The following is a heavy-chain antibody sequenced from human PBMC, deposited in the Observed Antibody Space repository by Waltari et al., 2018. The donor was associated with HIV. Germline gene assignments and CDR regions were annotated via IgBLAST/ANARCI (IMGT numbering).Heavy chain of an antibody. Sequence: QVPLVESGGGVVQPGRCLRRSCGAAGFTFRSYAMKWVRQAPGKGLEWVAVISYDGSNKYYADSVKGRFTISRDNSKNTLYLQMNSLRAEDTAVYYCAREGRVIIYGFDYWGQGTLVTVSS. CDR2: ISYDGSNK. CDR3: AREGRVIIYGFDY. J-gene: IGHJ4*02. D-gene: IGHD3-10*01. V-gene: IGHV3-30-3*01. CDR1: GFTFRSYA.